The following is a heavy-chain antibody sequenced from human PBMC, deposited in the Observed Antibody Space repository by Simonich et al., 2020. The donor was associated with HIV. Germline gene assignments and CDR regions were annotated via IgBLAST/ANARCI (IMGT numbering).Heavy chain of an antibody. CDR1: GESLSGYY. CDR3: ASCGGDCYHFDY. J-gene: IGHJ4*02. D-gene: IGHD2-21*02. CDR2: LNTSGST. Sequence: QVQLQQWGAGLLKPSETLSLIFAVYGESLSGYYWSWLRQPPGRGLEWIGELNTSGSTNYNPSLKSLVTISVDTSKNQFSLKLSSVTAADTAVYYCASCGGDCYHFDYWGQGTLVTVSS. V-gene: IGHV4-34*01.